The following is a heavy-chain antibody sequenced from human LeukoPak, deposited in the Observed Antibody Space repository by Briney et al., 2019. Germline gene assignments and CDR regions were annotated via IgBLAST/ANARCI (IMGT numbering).Heavy chain of an antibody. Sequence: ASVKVSCKASGYTFTNYGISWVRQAPGQGLEWMGWISTYNGNTNYAQKLQGRVTMTTDTSTSTAYMELRSLRSDDTAVYYCAREVGDYYDSSGSNYFDYWGQGTLVTVSS. CDR2: ISTYNGNT. J-gene: IGHJ4*02. D-gene: IGHD3-22*01. CDR3: AREVGDYYDSSGSNYFDY. CDR1: GYTFTNYG. V-gene: IGHV1-18*01.